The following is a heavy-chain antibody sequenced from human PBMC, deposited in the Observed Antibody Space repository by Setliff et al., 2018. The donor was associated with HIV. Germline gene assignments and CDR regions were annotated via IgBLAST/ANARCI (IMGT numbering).Heavy chain of an antibody. V-gene: IGHV3-9*01. J-gene: IGHJ6*02. Sequence: HPGGSLRLSCAASGFTFSSYWIHWVRQAPGKGLEWVSSISWNSGNIGYADSVKGRFTISRDNAKNSLYLQMNSLRAEDTALYYCVKDIAASGPHYYGLDVWGQGTTVTVSS. D-gene: IGHD6-25*01. CDR3: VKDIAASGPHYYGLDV. CDR1: GFTFSSYW. CDR2: ISWNSGNI.